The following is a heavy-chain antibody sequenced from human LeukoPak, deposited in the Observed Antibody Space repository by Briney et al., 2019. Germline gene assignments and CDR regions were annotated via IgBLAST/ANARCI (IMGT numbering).Heavy chain of an antibody. CDR1: GGSISSSSYY. CDR3: ATLGRNWFDP. V-gene: IGHV4-39*01. D-gene: IGHD1-26*01. J-gene: IGHJ5*02. CDR2: IYYSGST. Sequence: NTSETLSLTCTVSGGSISSSSYYWGWIRQPPGKGLEWIGSIYYSGSTYYNPSLKSRVTISVDTSKNQFSLKLSSVTAADTAVYYCATLGRNWFDPCGQGTLVTVSS.